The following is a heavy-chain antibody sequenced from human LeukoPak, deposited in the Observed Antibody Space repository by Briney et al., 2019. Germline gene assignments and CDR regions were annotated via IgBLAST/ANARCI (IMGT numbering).Heavy chain of an antibody. CDR2: INSDGSST. D-gene: IGHD3-22*01. J-gene: IGHJ6*02. CDR1: GFTFSSYW. V-gene: IGHV3-74*01. CDR3: ARGSLLEDSSGYAYYGMDV. Sequence: PGGSLRLSCAASGFTFSSYWMHWVRQAPGKGLVWVSRINSDGSSTSYADSVKGRFTISRDNAKNTLYLQMNSLRAEDTAVYYCARGSLLEDSSGYAYYGMDVWGQGTTVTASS.